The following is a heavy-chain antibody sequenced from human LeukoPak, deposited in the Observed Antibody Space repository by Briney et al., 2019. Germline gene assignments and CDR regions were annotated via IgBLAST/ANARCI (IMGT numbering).Heavy chain of an antibody. CDR3: AKDFFVVVAATVFDY. CDR2: ISGSGGST. Sequence: GGSLRLSCAASGFTFSSYSMNWVRQAPGKGLEWVSAISGSGGSTYYADSVKGRFTISRDNSKNTLYLQMNSLRAEDTAVYYCAKDFFVVVAATVFDYWGQGTLVTVSS. J-gene: IGHJ4*02. D-gene: IGHD2-15*01. CDR1: GFTFSSYS. V-gene: IGHV3-23*01.